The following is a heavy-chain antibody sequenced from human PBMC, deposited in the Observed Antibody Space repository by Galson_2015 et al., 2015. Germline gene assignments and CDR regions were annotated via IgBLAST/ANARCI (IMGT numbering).Heavy chain of an antibody. J-gene: IGHJ6*02. D-gene: IGHD6-19*01. Sequence: QSGTEVKKPGESVRISCTGSGYRFTSYWIGWVRQMLGKGLGWMGIIDPGDSDTRYSPSFQGQVTISADKPISTAYLQWSSLKASDTAMYYCARRIAVAGTGYYGMDVWGQGTTVTVSS. CDR1: GYRFTSYW. CDR3: ARRIAVAGTGYYGMDV. CDR2: IDPGDSDT. V-gene: IGHV5-51*01.